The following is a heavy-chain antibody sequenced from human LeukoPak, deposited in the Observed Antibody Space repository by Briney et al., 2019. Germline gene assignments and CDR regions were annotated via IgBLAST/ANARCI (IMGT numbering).Heavy chain of an antibody. J-gene: IGHJ6*02. D-gene: IGHD2-15*01. CDR3: AKDHVVVVGARQGGDYGMDV. Sequence: GGSLRLSCAASGFTFSSYSMNWVRQAPGKGLEWVSSISSSSSYIYYADSVKGRFTISRDNSRNTLYLQMNSLRAEDTAVYYCAKDHVVVVGARQGGDYGMDVWGQGTTVTVSS. V-gene: IGHV3-21*01. CDR1: GFTFSSYS. CDR2: ISSSSSYI.